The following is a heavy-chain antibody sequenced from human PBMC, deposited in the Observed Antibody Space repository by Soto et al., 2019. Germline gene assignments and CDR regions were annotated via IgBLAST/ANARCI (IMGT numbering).Heavy chain of an antibody. V-gene: IGHV3-30-3*01. J-gene: IGHJ4*02. CDR1: GFTFSSYA. CDR3: ARGTTTVTTKYYFDY. CDR2: ISYDGNNK. D-gene: IGHD4-17*01. Sequence: GGSLRLSCAASGFTFSSYAMHWVRQAPSEGLEWVALISYDGNNKDYAESVKGRFTISRDNSKNTLYVQMNSLTTEDTAVYYCARGTTTVTTKYYFDYWGQGTLVTVSS.